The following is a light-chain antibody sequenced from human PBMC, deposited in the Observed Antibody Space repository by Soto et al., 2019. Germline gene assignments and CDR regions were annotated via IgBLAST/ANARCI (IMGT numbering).Light chain of an antibody. J-gene: IGKJ4*01. CDR1: QSVSSN. CDR2: GAS. V-gene: IGKV3-15*01. Sequence: EIVMTQSPATLSLSPGERDTLSCRASQSVSSNLAWYQQKPGQAPRLLIYGASTRATGIPARFSGSGSGTEFTLTISSLQSEDFALYYCQQYNNCRITFGGGTKVEIK. CDR3: QQYNNCRIT.